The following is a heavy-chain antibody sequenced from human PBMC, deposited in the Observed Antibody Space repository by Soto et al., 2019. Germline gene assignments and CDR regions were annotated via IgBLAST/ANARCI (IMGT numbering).Heavy chain of an antibody. D-gene: IGHD3-16*01. J-gene: IGHJ4*02. Sequence: SETLSLTCTVSGGSISSGDYYWSWIRQPPGKGLEWIGYIYYSGSTYYNPSLKSRVTISVDTSKNQFSLKLSSVTAADTAVYYCARALLGDDYVWGSSIDYWGQGTLVTVSS. CDR2: IYYSGST. V-gene: IGHV4-30-4*01. CDR1: GGSISSGDYY. CDR3: ARALLGDDYVWGSSIDY.